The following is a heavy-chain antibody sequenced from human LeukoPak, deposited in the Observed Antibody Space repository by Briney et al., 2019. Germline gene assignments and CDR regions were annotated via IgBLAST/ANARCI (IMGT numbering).Heavy chain of an antibody. CDR2: ISGGST. V-gene: IGHV3-38-3*01. D-gene: IGHD2-8*02. Sequence: GGSLRLSCAASGFTVSSNEMSWVRQAPGKGLEWVSSISGGSTYYADSRKGRFTISRDNSKNTLHLQMNSLRAEDTAVYYCARERTGGGLDYWGQGTLVTVSS. J-gene: IGHJ4*02. CDR3: ARERTGGGLDY. CDR1: GFTVSSNE.